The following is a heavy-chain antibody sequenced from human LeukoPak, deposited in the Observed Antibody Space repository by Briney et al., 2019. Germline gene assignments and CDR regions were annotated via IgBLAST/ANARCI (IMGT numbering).Heavy chain of an antibody. D-gene: IGHD6-13*01. CDR3: ARESIREAGPFDY. J-gene: IGHJ4*02. Sequence: GGSLRLSCAASGFTFSSYWMGWVRQAPGKGLEWVANIKQDGSEKYYVDSVKGRFTISRDNAKNSLYLQMNSLRAEDTAVYYCARESIREAGPFDYWGQGTLVTVSS. V-gene: IGHV3-7*01. CDR1: GFTFSSYW. CDR2: IKQDGSEK.